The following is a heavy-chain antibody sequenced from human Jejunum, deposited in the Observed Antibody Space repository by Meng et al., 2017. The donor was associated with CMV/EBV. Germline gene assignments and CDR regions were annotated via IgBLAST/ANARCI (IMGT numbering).Heavy chain of an antibody. J-gene: IGHJ4*02. CDR3: TREKTGYGGPRFDY. CDR2: IDPNSGGT. D-gene: IGHD4-23*01. V-gene: IGHV1-2*06. CDR1: GYNIIGYY. Sequence: SGYNIIGYYIHGVRQAPGQGLEWMGRIDPNSGGTNYPQEFQGRVTMTGDTSISTAYMDLHSLRSDDTAVYFCTREKTGYGGPRFDYWGQGTLVTVSS.